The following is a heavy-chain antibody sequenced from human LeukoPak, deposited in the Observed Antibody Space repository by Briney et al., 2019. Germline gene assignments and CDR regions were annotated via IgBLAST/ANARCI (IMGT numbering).Heavy chain of an antibody. Sequence: PSETLSLTCTVSGGSISSYYWSWIRQPPGKGLEWIGYIYYSESTNYNPSLKSRVTISVDTSKNQFSLKLSSVTAADTAVYYCARDRGLLGIGFRYFDLWGRGTLVTVSS. CDR2: IYYSEST. CDR1: GGSISSYY. V-gene: IGHV4-59*01. CDR3: ARDRGLLGIGFRYFDL. D-gene: IGHD7-27*01. J-gene: IGHJ2*01.